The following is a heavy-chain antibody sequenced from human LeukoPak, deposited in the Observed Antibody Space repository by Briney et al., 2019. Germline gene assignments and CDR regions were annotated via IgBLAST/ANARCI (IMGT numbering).Heavy chain of an antibody. CDR2: ISGSGDST. D-gene: IGHD5-18*01. CDR3: ANAMVGRLYYFDY. CDR1: GFTFSNYA. V-gene: IGHV3-23*01. J-gene: IGHJ4*02. Sequence: GGSLRLSCAASGFTFSNYAMSWVRQAPGKGLEWVSSISGSGDSTYYADSVKGRFTISRDNSKNTLYLQMNSLRAEDTAVYYCANAMVGRLYYFDYWGQGTLVTVSS.